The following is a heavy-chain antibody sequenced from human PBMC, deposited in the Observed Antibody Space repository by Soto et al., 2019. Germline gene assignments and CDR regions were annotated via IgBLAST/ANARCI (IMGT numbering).Heavy chain of an antibody. CDR3: ARRYSNGRMDV. D-gene: IGHD4-4*01. CDR2: IYPGDSDT. J-gene: IGHJ6*02. Sequence: PGESLKIWCNGSGYSFTIYCIGLVLQMPGKGLEWMGIIYPGDSDTRYSPSFQGQVTISADKSISTAYLQWSSLKASDTALYYCARRYSNGRMDVWGQGTTVTVSS. V-gene: IGHV5-51*01. CDR1: GYSFTIYC.